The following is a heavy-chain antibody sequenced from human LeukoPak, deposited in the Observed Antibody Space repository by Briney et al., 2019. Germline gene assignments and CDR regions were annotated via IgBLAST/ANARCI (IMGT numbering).Heavy chain of an antibody. D-gene: IGHD2-21*02. V-gene: IGHV1-18*01. CDR1: GYTFTSYG. CDR2: ISAYNGNT. J-gene: IGHJ6*02. Sequence: ASVTVSCKASGYTFTSYGISWVRQAPGQGLEWIGWISAYNGNTNYAQKLQGRVTMTTDTSTSTAYMELRSLRSDDTAVYYCARVVTSYYYYYGMDVWGQGTTVTVSS. CDR3: ARVVTSYYYYYGMDV.